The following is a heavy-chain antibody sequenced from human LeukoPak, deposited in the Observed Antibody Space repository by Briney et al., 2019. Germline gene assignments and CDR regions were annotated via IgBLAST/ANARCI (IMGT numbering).Heavy chain of an antibody. CDR3: AREPDLIVGATDYYYYYYMDV. D-gene: IGHD1-26*01. V-gene: IGHV1-2*02. CDR2: INPNSGGT. J-gene: IGHJ6*03. CDR1: GYTFTGYY. Sequence: GASVKVSCKASGYTFTGYYMHWVRQAPGQGLERMGWINPNSGGTNYAQKFQGRVTMTRDTSISTAYMELSRLRSDDTAVYYCAREPDLIVGATDYYYYYYMDVWGKGTTVTVFS.